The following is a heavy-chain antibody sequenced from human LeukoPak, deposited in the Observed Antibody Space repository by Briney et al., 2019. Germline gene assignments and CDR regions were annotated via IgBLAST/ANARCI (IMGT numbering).Heavy chain of an antibody. V-gene: IGHV1-46*01. CDR2: INPSGGST. Sequence: ASVKVSCTASGYTFTSYYMHWVRQAPGQGLEWMGIINPSGGSTSYAQKFQGRVTMTRDTSTSTVYMELSSLRSEDTAVYYCASSVLRGVISDYWGQGTLVTVSS. J-gene: IGHJ4*02. D-gene: IGHD3-10*01. CDR3: ASSVLRGVISDY. CDR1: GYTFTSYY.